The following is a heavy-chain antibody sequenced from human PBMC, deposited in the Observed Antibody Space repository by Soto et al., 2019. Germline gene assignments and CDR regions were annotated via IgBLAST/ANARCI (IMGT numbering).Heavy chain of an antibody. CDR1: GGSISSSSYY. D-gene: IGHD1-26*01. V-gene: IGHV4-39*01. J-gene: IGHJ4*02. Sequence: SETLSLTCTVSGGSISSSSYYWGWIRQPPGKGLEWIGSIYYSGSTYYNPSLKSRVTISVDTSKNQFSLKLSSVTAADTAVYYCARLRIGNFDYWGQGTLVTVSS. CDR2: IYYSGST. CDR3: ARLRIGNFDY.